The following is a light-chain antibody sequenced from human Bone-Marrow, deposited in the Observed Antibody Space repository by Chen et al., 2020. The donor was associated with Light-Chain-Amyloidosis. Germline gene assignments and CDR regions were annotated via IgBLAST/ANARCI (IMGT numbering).Light chain of an antibody. V-gene: IGLV6-57*01. CDR3: QSYQGSSQGV. Sequence: NFMLTQPHSVSESPGKTVIISCTRSSGSIATNYVQWYQQRPGSSPTTVIYEDDQRPSGVPDRFSGSIDRSSNSASLTSSGLTHEDEADYYCQSYQGSSQGVFSGGTKLTVL. CDR1: SGSIATNY. CDR2: EDD. J-gene: IGLJ3*02.